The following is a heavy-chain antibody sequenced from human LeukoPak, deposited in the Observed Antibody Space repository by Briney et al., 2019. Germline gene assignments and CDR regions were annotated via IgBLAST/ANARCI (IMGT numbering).Heavy chain of an antibody. Sequence: TASETLSLTCAVSGGSISSGGYSWSWLRQPPGKGLEWIGYIYHSGSTYYNPSLKSRVTISVDRSKNQFSLKLSSVTAADTAVYYCARNRHYDFWSGGFDYWGQGTLVTVSS. D-gene: IGHD3-3*01. CDR3: ARNRHYDFWSGGFDY. J-gene: IGHJ4*02. V-gene: IGHV4-30-2*01. CDR1: GGSISSGGYS. CDR2: IYHSGST.